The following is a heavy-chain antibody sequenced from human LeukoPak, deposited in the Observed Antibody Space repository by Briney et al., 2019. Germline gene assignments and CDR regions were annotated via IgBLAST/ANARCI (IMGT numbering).Heavy chain of an antibody. CDR1: GFTFSTSW. V-gene: IGHV3-7*01. J-gene: IGHJ4*02. CDR3: MSDSFDN. Sequence: GGSLRLSCAVSGFTFSTSWMHWVRQAPGPGLEWVANINPDGRQKHYVDSLKGRFSISRDNGRNSLYLQMDNLRVEDTAVYYCMSDSFDNWGQGTLVTVSS. CDR2: INPDGRQK.